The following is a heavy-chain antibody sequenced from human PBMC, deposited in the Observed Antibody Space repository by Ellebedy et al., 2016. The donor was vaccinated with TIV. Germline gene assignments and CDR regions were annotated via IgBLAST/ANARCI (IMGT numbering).Heavy chain of an antibody. CDR3: ARDRMARRGLTFDY. Sequence: SVKVSCXASGGTFSSYAISWVRQAPGQGLEWMGGIIPIFGTANYAQKFQGRVTITADESTSTAYMELSSLRSEDTAVYYCARDRMARRGLTFDYWGQGTLVTVSS. D-gene: IGHD3-9*01. V-gene: IGHV1-69*13. CDR2: IIPIFGTA. CDR1: GGTFSSYA. J-gene: IGHJ4*02.